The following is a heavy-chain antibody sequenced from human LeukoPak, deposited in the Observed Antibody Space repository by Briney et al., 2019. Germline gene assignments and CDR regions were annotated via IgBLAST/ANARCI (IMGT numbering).Heavy chain of an antibody. Sequence: GGSLRLSCAASGFTVSSNYMTWVRQAPGKGLEWVSVIYSGGSTYQVDSVKGRFTISRDNSKNTLYLQMNSLRAEDTAVYYCAGTYYYDKGAFDIWGQGTTVTVSS. CDR1: GFTVSSNY. CDR3: AGTYYYDKGAFDI. J-gene: IGHJ3*02. CDR2: IYSGGST. D-gene: IGHD3-22*01. V-gene: IGHV3-53*01.